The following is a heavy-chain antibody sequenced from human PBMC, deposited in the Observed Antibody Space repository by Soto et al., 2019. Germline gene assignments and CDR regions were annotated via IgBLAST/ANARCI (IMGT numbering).Heavy chain of an antibody. J-gene: IGHJ5*02. V-gene: IGHV3-23*01. CDR1: GFTFSSYA. Sequence: GGSLRLSCAVSGFTFSSYAMTWVRQAPGKGLEWVSGISGSGHSTYHADSVKGRFTISRDNSNKTLYLQMNSLRAEDTAVYYCAKDKFDILSGYSIPNLFDPWGQGTLVTVSS. D-gene: IGHD3-9*01. CDR3: AKDKFDILSGYSIPNLFDP. CDR2: ISGSGHST.